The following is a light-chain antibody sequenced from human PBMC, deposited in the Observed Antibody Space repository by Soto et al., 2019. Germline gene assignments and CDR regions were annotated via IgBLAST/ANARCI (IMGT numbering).Light chain of an antibody. Sequence: SYDLTQPPSVSVAPGQTARLTCGGDTVGSKSIHWYQQKAGQAPVLVVYDDSDRPSGIPERFSGSNSENVATLTIGRVEAGDEADYYCQVWNSFGDHVVFGGGTKLTVL. CDR1: TVGSKS. V-gene: IGLV3-21*02. CDR3: QVWNSFGDHVV. CDR2: DDS. J-gene: IGLJ2*01.